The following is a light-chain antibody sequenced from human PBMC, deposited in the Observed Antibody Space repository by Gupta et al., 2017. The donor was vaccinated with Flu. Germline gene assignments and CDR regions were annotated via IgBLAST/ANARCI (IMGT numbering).Light chain of an antibody. CDR1: QSISSR. CDR2: QAS. Sequence: GDSVTITCRAGQSISSRLAWYQQKPGKAPKLLVFQASSLESGVPSRFTGSGSGTEFTLTISSLQPDDSATYYCQQYYSFSYTFGQGTKLEIK. CDR3: QQYYSFSYT. J-gene: IGKJ2*01. V-gene: IGKV1-5*03.